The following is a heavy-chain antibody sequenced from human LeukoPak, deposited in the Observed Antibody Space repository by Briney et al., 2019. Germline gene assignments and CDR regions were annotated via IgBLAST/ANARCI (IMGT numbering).Heavy chain of an antibody. CDR3: TTSYYYDSSGYYYGDY. Sequence: GSLRLSCAVSGFIFSNYPMHWVRQAPGKGLEWVGRIKSKTDGGTTDYAAPVKGRFTISRDDSKNTLYLQMNSLKTEDTAVYYCTTSYYYDSSGYYYGDYWGQGTLVTVSS. D-gene: IGHD3-22*01. CDR2: IKSKTDGGTT. V-gene: IGHV3-15*01. J-gene: IGHJ4*02. CDR1: GFIFSNYP.